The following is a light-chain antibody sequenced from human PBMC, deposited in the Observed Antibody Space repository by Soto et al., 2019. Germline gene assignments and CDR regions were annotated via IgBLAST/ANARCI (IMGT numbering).Light chain of an antibody. V-gene: IGKV1-5*03. CDR2: KAS. Sequence: DIEMTQSPFTLSGSVGDRVTITCRASQTISSWLAWYQQKPGKAPKLLIYKASTLKSGVPSRFSGSRSGTEFTLTISSLQPDDFATYYCQHYNSYSEAFGQGTKVDIK. CDR1: QTISSW. J-gene: IGKJ1*01. CDR3: QHYNSYSEA.